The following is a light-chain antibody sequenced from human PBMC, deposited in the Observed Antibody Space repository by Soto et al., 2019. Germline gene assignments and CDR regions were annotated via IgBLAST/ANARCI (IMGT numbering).Light chain of an antibody. CDR2: DVS. J-gene: IGLJ1*01. CDR1: SSDVGGYNY. CDR3: SSYTSSSTLGV. V-gene: IGLV2-14*01. Sequence: QSALTQPASVSGSPGQSITISCTGTSSDVGGYNYVSWYQQHPGKAPKLMIYDVSNRPSGVSNRFSGSKSGNTASLTISVLQAEDEADYYCSSYTSSSTLGVFGTGTKPPS.